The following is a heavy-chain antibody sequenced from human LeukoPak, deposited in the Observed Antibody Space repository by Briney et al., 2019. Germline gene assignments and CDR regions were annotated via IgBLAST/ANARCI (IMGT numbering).Heavy chain of an antibody. J-gene: IGHJ4*02. CDR1: GITFRYNW. CDR2: IKEDGSAQ. V-gene: IGHV3-7*01. D-gene: IGHD2-15*01. CDR3: ARDLGWFHFDS. Sequence: PGGSLRLSCAASGITFRYNWMTWVRQAPGKGLEWVAHIKEDGSAQNYIDSVKGRFIISRDNAKNSLFLQMNSVRAEDTAIYYCARDLGWFHFDSWGQGTLVTVSS.